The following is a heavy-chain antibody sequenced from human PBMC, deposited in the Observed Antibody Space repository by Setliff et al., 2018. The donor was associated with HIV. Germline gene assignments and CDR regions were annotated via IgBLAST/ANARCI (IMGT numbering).Heavy chain of an antibody. CDR2: INVGNGDT. CDR1: GYTFTTYS. J-gene: IGHJ4*01. D-gene: IGHD3-10*01. Sequence: ASVKVSCKASGYTFTTYSLHWVRQAPGQSLEWMGWINVGNGDTKYSQALQGRITITRDTSANTAYMELSSLRSDDTAVYFCARGALLAVFDFDHWGHGTLVTVSS. CDR3: ARGALLAVFDFDH. V-gene: IGHV1-3*01.